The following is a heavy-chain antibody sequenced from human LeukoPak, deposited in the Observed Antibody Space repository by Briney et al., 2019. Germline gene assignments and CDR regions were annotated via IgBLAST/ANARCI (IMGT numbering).Heavy chain of an antibody. CDR3: AKDLWGTSGYYYGF. CDR1: GFTFSSYV. V-gene: IGHV3-23*01. Sequence: GGSLRLSCAASGFTFSSYVMSWVRQAPGKGLEWVSVISGSGGSTFYADSVKGRFTVSRDNSKNMLYLQMNSLRAEDTAVYYCAKDLWGTSGYYYGFWGQGTLVTASS. D-gene: IGHD3-22*01. J-gene: IGHJ4*02. CDR2: ISGSGGST.